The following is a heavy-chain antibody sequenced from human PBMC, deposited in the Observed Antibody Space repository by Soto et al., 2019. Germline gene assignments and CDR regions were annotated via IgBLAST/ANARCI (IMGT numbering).Heavy chain of an antibody. Sequence: ASVKVSCKASGYTFTSYAMHWVRQAPGQRLEWMGWINAGNGNTKYSQKFQGRVTITADKSTSTAYMELSSLRSEDTAVYYCARGSSIAGLYYGMDVWGQGTTDTVSS. D-gene: IGHD6-6*01. CDR1: GYTFTSYA. J-gene: IGHJ6*02. CDR2: INAGNGNT. V-gene: IGHV1-3*01. CDR3: ARGSSIAGLYYGMDV.